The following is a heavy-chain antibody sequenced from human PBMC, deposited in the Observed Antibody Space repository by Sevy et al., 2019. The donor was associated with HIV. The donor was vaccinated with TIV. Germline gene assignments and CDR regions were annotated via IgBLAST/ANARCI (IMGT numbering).Heavy chain of an antibody. CDR1: GYTFTSYA. Sequence: ASVKVSCKASGYTFTSYAMNWVRQAPGQGLEWMGWINTNTGNATYAQGFTGRFVFSLDTSVSTAYLQISSLKAEDTAVYYWARSITGAIFFGSEYYYYGMDVWGQGTTVTVSS. CDR2: INTNTGNA. CDR3: ARSITGAIFFGSEYYYYGMDV. V-gene: IGHV7-4-1*02. D-gene: IGHD1-7*01. J-gene: IGHJ6*02.